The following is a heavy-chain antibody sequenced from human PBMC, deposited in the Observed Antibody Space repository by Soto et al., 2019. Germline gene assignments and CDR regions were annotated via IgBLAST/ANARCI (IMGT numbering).Heavy chain of an antibody. CDR3: ARGIAARLYGFDY. CDR1: GYTFTGYY. CDR2: INPNSGGT. V-gene: IGHV1-2*02. J-gene: IGHJ4*02. Sequence: ASVKVSCKASGYTFTGYYMHWVRQAPGQGLEWMGWINPNSGGTNYAQKFQGRATMTRDTSISTAYMELSRLRSDDTAVYYCARGIAARLYGFDYWGQGTRVTVSS. D-gene: IGHD6-6*01.